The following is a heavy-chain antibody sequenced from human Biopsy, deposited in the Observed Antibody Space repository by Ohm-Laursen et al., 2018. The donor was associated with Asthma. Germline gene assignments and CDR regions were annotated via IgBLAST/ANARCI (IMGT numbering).Heavy chain of an antibody. V-gene: IGHV4-39*01. CDR1: GGSMSSSSYY. J-gene: IGHJ4*02. CDR3: ARHWDWGSFFDY. D-gene: IGHD7-27*01. CDR2: ISYTGSA. Sequence: SQTLSLTCTVSGGSMSSSSYYWGWIRQPPGKGLEWMGSISYTGSAYHNPSLKSRVTISVDTSKNPFSLKLSFLTAADTAVYYCARHWDWGSFFDYWGQGTPVTVSS.